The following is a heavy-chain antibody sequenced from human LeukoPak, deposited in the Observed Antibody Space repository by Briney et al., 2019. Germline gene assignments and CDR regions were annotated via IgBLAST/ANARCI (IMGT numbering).Heavy chain of an antibody. D-gene: IGHD2-15*01. J-gene: IGHJ6*04. V-gene: IGHV3-30*18. Sequence: GGSLRLSYAASGFTFSSYGMHWVRQAPGKGLEGVAVISYDGSNKYYADSVKGRFTISRDNSKNTLYLQMNSLRAEDTAVYYCAKDIGYCSGGSCYPAGMDVWGKGTTVTVSS. CDR2: ISYDGSNK. CDR3: AKDIGYCSGGSCYPAGMDV. CDR1: GFTFSSYG.